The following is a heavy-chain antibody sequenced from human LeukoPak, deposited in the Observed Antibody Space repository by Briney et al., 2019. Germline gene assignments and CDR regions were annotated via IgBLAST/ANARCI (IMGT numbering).Heavy chain of an antibody. J-gene: IGHJ4*02. CDR1: AGSISSDY. Sequence: SQTLSLTCTVPAGSISSDYWSWIRHPPGKGMEWIGYIYYIGTTNYNPSPKRQVTISVDTSKNQFSPKLSSVTAAVTAVYYCARGSEYSSGCPPPPKVGFDYWGQGTLVTVSS. CDR3: ARGSEYSSGCPPPPKVGFDY. CDR2: IYYIGTT. D-gene: IGHD6-19*01. V-gene: IGHV4-59*01.